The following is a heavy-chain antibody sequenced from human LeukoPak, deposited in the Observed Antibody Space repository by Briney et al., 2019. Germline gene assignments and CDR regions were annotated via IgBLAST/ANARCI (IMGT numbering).Heavy chain of an antibody. CDR2: IYHSGST. D-gene: IGHD6-13*01. J-gene: IGHJ4*02. Sequence: TLSLTCTVSGGSISSGGYYWSWIRQPPGKGLEWIGYIYHSGSTYYNPSLKSRVTISVDRSKNQFSLKLSSVTAADTAVYYCARGIKSNLVAAAGIFDYWGQGTLVTVSS. CDR3: ARGIKSNLVAAAGIFDY. V-gene: IGHV4-30-2*01. CDR1: GGSISSGGYY.